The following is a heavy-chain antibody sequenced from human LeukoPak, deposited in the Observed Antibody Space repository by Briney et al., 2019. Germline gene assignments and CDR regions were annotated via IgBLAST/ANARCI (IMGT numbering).Heavy chain of an antibody. J-gene: IGHJ4*02. CDR3: AREIVVVVAATDSYYFDY. V-gene: IGHV4-34*01. CDR2: INHSGST. D-gene: IGHD2-15*01. CDR1: GGSFSGYY. Sequence: SGTLSLTCAVYGGSFSGYYWSWIRQPPGKGLEWIGEINHSGSTNYNPSLKSRVTISVDTSKNQFSLKLSSVTAADTAVYYCAREIVVVVAATDSYYFDYWGQGTLVTVSS.